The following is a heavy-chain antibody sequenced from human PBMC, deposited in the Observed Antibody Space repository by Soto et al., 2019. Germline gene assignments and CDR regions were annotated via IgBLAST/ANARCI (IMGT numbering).Heavy chain of an antibody. D-gene: IGHD3-22*01. CDR3: ARLVYDSRLNYLYFDH. J-gene: IGHJ4*02. V-gene: IGHV4-4*02. Sequence: SETLSLTCAVSGVSISSGNWWSWVRQPPGKGLEWIAEVYNDGSANYHPSLESRATISVDRSKNQFSLRLSSVTAADTGKYYCARLVYDSRLNYLYFDHWDQGTLVTVSS. CDR1: GVSISSGNW. CDR2: VYNDGSA.